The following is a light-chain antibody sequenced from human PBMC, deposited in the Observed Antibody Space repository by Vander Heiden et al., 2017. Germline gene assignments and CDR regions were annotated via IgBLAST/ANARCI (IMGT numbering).Light chain of an antibody. CDR2: DAS. Sequence: DIQMTQSPSSVSASVGDRVTITCRASQYISNWLAWYQQRPGTAPKFLISDASDLQSGVPSRFSGSGSGTDFTLTISNLQPEDFATYYCQQTNSFPRAFGQGTKVEI. V-gene: IGKV1-12*01. CDR3: QQTNSFPRA. CDR1: QYISNW. J-gene: IGKJ1*01.